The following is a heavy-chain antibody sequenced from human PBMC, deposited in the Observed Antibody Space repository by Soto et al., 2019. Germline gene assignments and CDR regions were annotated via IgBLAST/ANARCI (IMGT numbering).Heavy chain of an antibody. CDR1: GGSVSSGSYY. CDR3: ARDMVYDSSGYYYEDAFDI. CDR2: IYYSGST. D-gene: IGHD3-22*01. Sequence: QVQLQESGPGLVKPSETLSLTCTVSGGSVSSGSYYWSWIRQPPGKGLEWIGYIYYSGSTNYNPSLNSRVTISVDTSKNQFSLKLSSVTAADTAVYYCARDMVYDSSGYYYEDAFDIWGQGTMVTVSS. J-gene: IGHJ3*02. V-gene: IGHV4-61*01.